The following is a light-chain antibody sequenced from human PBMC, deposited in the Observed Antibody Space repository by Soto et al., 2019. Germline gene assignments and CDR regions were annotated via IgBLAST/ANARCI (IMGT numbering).Light chain of an antibody. J-gene: IGKJ5*01. CDR2: DTS. V-gene: IGKV3-11*01. CDR3: HQRNK. Sequence: EVVLTQSPATLSLAPGERATLSCRASQFLSSYLAWYQQKTGQPPRLLIYDTSNRATGIPARCSGSRSGTDFTLTISSLEPDDFGVYFCHQRNKFGQGTRLEIK. CDR1: QFLSSY.